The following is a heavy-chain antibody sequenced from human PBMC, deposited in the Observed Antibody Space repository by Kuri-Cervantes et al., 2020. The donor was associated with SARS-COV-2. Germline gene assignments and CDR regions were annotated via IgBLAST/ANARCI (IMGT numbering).Heavy chain of an antibody. J-gene: IGHJ6*03. CDR1: GFTFSSYE. CDR2: ISSSGSTI. D-gene: IGHD2-2*01. V-gene: IGHV3-48*03. Sequence: GGSLRLSCAASGFTFSSYEMNWVRQAPGKGLEWVSYISSSGSTIYYADSVKGRFTTSRDNAKNSLYLQMNSLRAEDTAVYYCARDSCSSTGCYHYYMDVWGKGTTVTVSS. CDR3: ARDSCSSTGCYHYYMDV.